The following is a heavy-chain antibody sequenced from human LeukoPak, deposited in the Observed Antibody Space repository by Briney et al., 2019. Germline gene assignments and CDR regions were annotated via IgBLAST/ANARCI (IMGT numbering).Heavy chain of an antibody. CDR2: IYTSGST. CDR1: GGSISSGSYY. J-gene: IGHJ6*03. CDR3: ARVTVTYYYDSSGYDRPLYYYYYMDV. Sequence: SETLSLTCTVSGGSISSGSYYWSWIRQPAGKGLEWIGRIYTSGSTNYNPSLKSRVTISVDTSKNQFSLKLSSVTAADTAVYYCARVTVTYYYDSSGYDRPLYYYYYMDVWGKGTTVTISS. V-gene: IGHV4-61*02. D-gene: IGHD3-22*01.